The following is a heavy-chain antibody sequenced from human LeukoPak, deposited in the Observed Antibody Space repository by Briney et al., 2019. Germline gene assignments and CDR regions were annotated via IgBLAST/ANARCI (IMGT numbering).Heavy chain of an antibody. CDR3: ARGYDSSGYYYFDY. Sequence: GGSLRLSCAASGFTFSSYDMNWVRQAPGKGLEWVSYISPSSTRIDYAASVRGRFTISRDNAKNSLYLQMNSLRAEDTAVYYCARGYDSSGYYYFDYWGQGTLVTVSS. V-gene: IGHV3-48*04. J-gene: IGHJ4*02. D-gene: IGHD3-22*01. CDR1: GFTFSSYD. CDR2: ISPSSTRI.